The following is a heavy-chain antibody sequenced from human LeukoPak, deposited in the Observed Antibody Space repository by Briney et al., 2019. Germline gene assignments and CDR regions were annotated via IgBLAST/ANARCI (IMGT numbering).Heavy chain of an antibody. CDR1: GFTFSSYG. CDR2: ISYDGSNK. D-gene: IGHD3-22*01. CDR3: AKVPITMIVLYYFDY. J-gene: IGHJ4*02. Sequence: PGRSLRLSCAASGFTFSSYGMHWVRQAPGKGLEWVAVISYDGSNKYYADSVKGRFTISRDNSKNTLYLQMNSLRAEDTAVYYCAKVPITMIVLYYFDYWGQGTLVTVSS. V-gene: IGHV3-30*18.